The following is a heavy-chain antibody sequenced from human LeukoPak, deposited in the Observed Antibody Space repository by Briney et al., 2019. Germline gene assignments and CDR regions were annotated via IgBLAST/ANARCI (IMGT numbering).Heavy chain of an antibody. CDR1: GFTFSSYE. V-gene: IGHV3-48*03. CDR3: ARDSKWEPWA. Sequence: GGSLRLSCAASGFTFSSYEMHWVRQPPGKGLEWVSYISSSDSTIYYADSVKGRFTISRDNAKNSLYLQMNSLRAEGTAVYYCARDSKWEPWAWGQGTLVTVSS. D-gene: IGHD1-26*01. J-gene: IGHJ4*02. CDR2: ISSSDSTI.